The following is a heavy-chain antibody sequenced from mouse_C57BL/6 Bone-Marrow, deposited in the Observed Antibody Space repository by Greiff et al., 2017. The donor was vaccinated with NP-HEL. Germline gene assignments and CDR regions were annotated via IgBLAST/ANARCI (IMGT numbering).Heavy chain of an antibody. D-gene: IGHD2-4*01. CDR3: AREEYDYGSGMDY. V-gene: IGHV1-55*01. CDR1: GYTFTSYW. CDR2: IYPGSGST. Sequence: QVQLQQPGAELVKPGASVKMSCKASGYTFTSYWITWVKQRPGQGLEWIGDIYPGSGSTNYNEKFKSKATLTVDTSSSTAYMQLSSLTSEDSAVYYCAREEYDYGSGMDYWGQGTSVTVSS. J-gene: IGHJ4*01.